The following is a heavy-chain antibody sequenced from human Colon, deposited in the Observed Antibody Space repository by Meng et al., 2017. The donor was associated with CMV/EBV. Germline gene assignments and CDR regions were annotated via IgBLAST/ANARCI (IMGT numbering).Heavy chain of an antibody. D-gene: IGHD5-12*01. Sequence: QVQRHAGGAYLFKRSGTLSLTCAVYGEAFSGVSWAWIRQPPGKGLEWIGEINHSGSTNYNPSLKSRVTISVDTSKNQFSLKLSSVTAADTAVYYCARAPDIGGRPPGPFQYWSQGALVTVSS. CDR2: INHSGST. V-gene: IGHV4-34*01. J-gene: IGHJ4*02. CDR3: ARAPDIGGRPPGPFQY. CDR1: GEAFSGVS.